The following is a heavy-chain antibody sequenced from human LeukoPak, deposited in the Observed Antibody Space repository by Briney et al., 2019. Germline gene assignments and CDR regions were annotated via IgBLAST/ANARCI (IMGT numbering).Heavy chain of an antibody. CDR3: ALYGGGAFDF. D-gene: IGHD4-23*01. J-gene: IGHJ3*01. Sequence: GGSLRLSCAGSGISFSAYWMHWVRQIPGKGLEWVSRISRDGSTTTYADSVKGRFTISRDNARNTLSLQMNSLRVEDTAVYYCALYGGGAFDFWGQGTMVTVST. CDR1: GISFSAYW. V-gene: IGHV3-74*03. CDR2: ISRDGSTT.